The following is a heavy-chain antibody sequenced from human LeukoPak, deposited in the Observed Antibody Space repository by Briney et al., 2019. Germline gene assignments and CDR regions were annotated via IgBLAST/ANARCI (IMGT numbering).Heavy chain of an antibody. CDR1: GFTFSSYA. CDR3: ARQYSNNWYDDRGWFDP. CDR2: ISSNGGST. J-gene: IGHJ5*02. V-gene: IGHV3-64*01. D-gene: IGHD6-13*01. Sequence: PGGSLRLSCAASGFTFSSYAMHWVRQAPGKGLEYVSAISSNGGSTYYANSVKGRFTISRDNSKNTLYLQMGSLRAEDMAVYYCARQYSNNWYDDRGWFDPWGQGTLVTVSS.